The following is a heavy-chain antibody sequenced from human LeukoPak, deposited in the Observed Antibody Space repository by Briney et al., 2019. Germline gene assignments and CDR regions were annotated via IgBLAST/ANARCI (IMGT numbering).Heavy chain of an antibody. Sequence: GASLQISCEASGSTFNSYCIAWVRQMPGKGLEWMGIIHPGDSKTTYSPSFRGQVTISADKSITSAYLQWSRLKASDSAMYYCAYFGGGGYDIWGQGTVVSVSS. D-gene: IGHD3-10*01. CDR2: IHPGDSKT. J-gene: IGHJ3*02. CDR1: GSTFNSYC. V-gene: IGHV5-51*01. CDR3: AYFGGGGYDI.